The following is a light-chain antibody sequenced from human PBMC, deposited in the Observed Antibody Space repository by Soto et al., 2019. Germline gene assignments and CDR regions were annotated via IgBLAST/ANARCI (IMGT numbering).Light chain of an antibody. CDR1: QSVSSSY. CDR2: GAS. CDR3: QQYDSSPLT. Sequence: EIVLTQSPGTLSLSPGERATLSCRASQSVSSSYLAWHQQKPGQAPRLLIYGASSRATGIPARFSGSGSGTDFTLTISRLEPEDFAVYYCQQYDSSPLTFGGGTKVEIK. V-gene: IGKV3-20*01. J-gene: IGKJ4*01.